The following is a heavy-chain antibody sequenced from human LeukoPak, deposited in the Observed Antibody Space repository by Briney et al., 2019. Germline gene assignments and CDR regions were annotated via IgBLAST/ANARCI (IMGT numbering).Heavy chain of an antibody. V-gene: IGHV4-31*11. CDR1: GASINSGAYS. J-gene: IGHJ4*02. D-gene: IGHD2-2*02. CDR3: ARLTPLYGLDY. Sequence: SQTLSLTCAVSGASINSGAYSWTWLRQRPGEGLEFIGNISYTGDTYFNPSLKSRVAFSVDTSKSHFSLRLTSVTAADTAFYYCARLTPLYGLDYWGQGILATVSS. CDR2: ISYTGDT.